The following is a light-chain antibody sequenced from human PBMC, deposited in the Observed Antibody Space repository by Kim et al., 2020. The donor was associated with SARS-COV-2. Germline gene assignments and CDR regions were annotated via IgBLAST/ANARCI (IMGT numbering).Light chain of an antibody. CDR1: SCDVDVDDY. CDR3: SSYSSSTTLV. CDR2: DVA. V-gene: IGLV2-14*03. J-gene: IGLJ2*01. Sequence: GQSITISSTGTSCDVDVDDYVSWYQQHPGKAPNLLINDVANRPSGVSNRCSGSKSGNTAALTISGLQAEDEADYYCSSYSSSTTLVFGGGTRLTVL.